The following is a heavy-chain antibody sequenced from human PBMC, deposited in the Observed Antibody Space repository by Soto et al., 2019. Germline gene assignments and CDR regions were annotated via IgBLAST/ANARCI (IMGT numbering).Heavy chain of an antibody. Sequence: ASVKVSCKASGYTFTSYDINWVLQATGQGLDWMGWMNPNSGNTGYAQKFQSRVTMTRNTSISTAYMELSSLRSEDTAVYYCARGVTIFGVVIRFDYYGMDVWGQGTTVTVSS. CDR1: GYTFTSYD. CDR3: ARGVTIFGVVIRFDYYGMDV. J-gene: IGHJ6*02. D-gene: IGHD3-3*01. V-gene: IGHV1-8*01. CDR2: MNPNSGNT.